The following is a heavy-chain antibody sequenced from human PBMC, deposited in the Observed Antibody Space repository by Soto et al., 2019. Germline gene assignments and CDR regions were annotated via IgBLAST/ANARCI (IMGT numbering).Heavy chain of an antibody. CDR2: ISWNSGSI. V-gene: IGHV3-9*01. D-gene: IGHD6-6*01. J-gene: IGHJ4*02. CDR3: AKGEQLVRLGYFDY. Sequence: GGSLRLSCAASGFTFDDYAMHWVRQAPGKGLEWVSGISWNSGSIGYADSVKGRFTISRDNAKNSLYLQMNSLRAEDTALYYCAKGEQLVRLGYFDYWGQGTLVTVSS. CDR1: GFTFDDYA.